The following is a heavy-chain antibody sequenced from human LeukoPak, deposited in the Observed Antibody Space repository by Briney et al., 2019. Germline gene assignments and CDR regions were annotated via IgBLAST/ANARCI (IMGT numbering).Heavy chain of an antibody. D-gene: IGHD7-27*01. Sequence: GESLRLSCAASGFTFSHYWMAWVRQAPGKGLEWVAIIRPDANDGSYVDSVKGRFTISRDNAKNSLYLQLNSLGAEDTAVYFCARADWGSIDYWGQGALVTVSS. CDR1: GFTFSHYW. CDR3: ARADWGSIDY. J-gene: IGHJ4*02. CDR2: IRPDANDG. V-gene: IGHV3-7*01.